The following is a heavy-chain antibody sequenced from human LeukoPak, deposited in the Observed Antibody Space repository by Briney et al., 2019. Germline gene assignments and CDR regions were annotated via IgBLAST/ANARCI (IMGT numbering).Heavy chain of an antibody. D-gene: IGHD1-26*01. CDR3: VKDLGRSRTNCFDY. V-gene: IGHV3-23*01. CDR1: GFTFSSCA. Sequence: GGSLRLSCAASGFTFSSCAMIWVRQAREKGLEWVSTFRGRGGGTYYADSVRGRFTISRDDSKNTLYLQMNSLRDDDTAVYYCVKDLGRSRTNCFDYWGQGTLVTVSS. CDR2: FRGRGGGT. J-gene: IGHJ4*02.